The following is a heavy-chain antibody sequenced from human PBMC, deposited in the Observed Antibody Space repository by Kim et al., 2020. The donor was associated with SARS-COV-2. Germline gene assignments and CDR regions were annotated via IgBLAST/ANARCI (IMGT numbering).Heavy chain of an antibody. CDR2: ISAYNGNT. J-gene: IGHJ6*02. CDR3: ARDPGYSSSWYENTINYYYYGMDV. D-gene: IGHD6-13*01. Sequence: ASVKVSCKASGYTFTSYGISWVRQAPGQGLEWMGWISAYNGNTNYAQKLQGRVTMTTDTSTSTAYMELRSLRSDDTAVYYCARDPGYSSSWYENTINYYYYGMDVWGQGTTVTVSS. V-gene: IGHV1-18*04. CDR1: GYTFTSYG.